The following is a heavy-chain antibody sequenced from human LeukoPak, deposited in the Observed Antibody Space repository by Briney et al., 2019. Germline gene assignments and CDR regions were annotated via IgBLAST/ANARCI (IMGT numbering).Heavy chain of an antibody. CDR1: DDSISSYY. CDR2: IYYGGST. Sequence: NPSETLSLTCAVSDDSISSYYWSWIRQPPGKGLEWIGYIYYGGSTYYNPSLKSRVTISVDTSKNQFSLKLSSVTAADTAVYYCARAPAAAGRFDYWGQGTLVTVSS. D-gene: IGHD6-13*01. J-gene: IGHJ4*02. CDR3: ARAPAAAGRFDY. V-gene: IGHV4-59*08.